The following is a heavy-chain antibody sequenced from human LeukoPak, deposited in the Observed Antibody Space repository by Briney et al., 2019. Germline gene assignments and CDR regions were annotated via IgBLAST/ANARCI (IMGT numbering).Heavy chain of an antibody. CDR1: GFTFSSYA. V-gene: IGHV3-30-3*01. D-gene: IGHD3-10*01. CDR3: ARDRGIGSKRGCYYYGIDV. Sequence: PGGSLRLSCAASGFTFSSYAMHWVRQAPGKGLEWVAVISYDGSNKYYADSVKGRFTISRDNSKNTLYLQMNSLRAEDTAVYYCARDRGIGSKRGCYYYGIDVWGQGTTVTVSS. J-gene: IGHJ6*02. CDR2: ISYDGSNK.